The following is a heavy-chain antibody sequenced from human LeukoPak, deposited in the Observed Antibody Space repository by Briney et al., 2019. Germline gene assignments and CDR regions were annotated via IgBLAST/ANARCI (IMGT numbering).Heavy chain of an antibody. CDR2: ISYDGSNK. J-gene: IGHJ4*02. D-gene: IGHD2-2*01. V-gene: IGHV3-30*18. Sequence: GGSLRLSCAASGFTFSSYGMHWVRQAPGKGLEWVAVISYDGSNKYYADSVKGRFTISRDNSKNTVDLQMNSLRTEDTAVYYCAKGQQPDYWGQGTLVTVSS. CDR1: GFTFSSYG. CDR3: AKGQQPDY.